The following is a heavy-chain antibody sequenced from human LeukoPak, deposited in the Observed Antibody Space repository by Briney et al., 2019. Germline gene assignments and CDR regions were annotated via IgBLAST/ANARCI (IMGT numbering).Heavy chain of an antibody. CDR2: IDWDDDK. V-gene: IGHV2-70*11. J-gene: IGHJ3*02. CDR3: ARRKGGDYSDAFGI. Sequence: SGPALVKPTETLTLTCTFSGFSLSTSGMCVSWIRQPPGKALEWLARIDWDDDKYYSTSLKSRLTISKDTSKNQVVLRMTNMDPVDTATYYCARRKGGDYSDAFGIWGQGTMVTVSS. CDR1: GFSLSTSGMC. D-gene: IGHD2-21*02.